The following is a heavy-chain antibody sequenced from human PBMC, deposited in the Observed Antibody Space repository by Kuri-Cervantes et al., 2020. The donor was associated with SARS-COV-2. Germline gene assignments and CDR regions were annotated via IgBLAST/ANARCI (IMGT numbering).Heavy chain of an antibody. CDR2: INWNGGST. D-gene: IGHD2-21*01. V-gene: IGHV3-20*04. Sequence: GGSLRLSCAASGFTFDDYGMSWVRQAPGKGLEWVSGINWNGGSTGYADSVKGRFTISRDNAKNSLYLQMNSLRAEDTALYYCAGEALYCGGDCYSRGLGWFDPWGQGTLVTVSS. J-gene: IGHJ5*02. CDR3: AGEALYCGGDCYSRGLGWFDP. CDR1: GFTFDDYG.